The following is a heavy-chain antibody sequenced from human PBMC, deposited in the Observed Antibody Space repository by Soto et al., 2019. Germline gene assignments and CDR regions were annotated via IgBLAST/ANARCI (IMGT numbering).Heavy chain of an antibody. V-gene: IGHV3-30*03. J-gene: IGHJ6*02. Sequence: PGGSLRLSCEDSGLTFSRNGMHWVRQAPGKGLEWVTFISYDGSYKYYADSVKGRFTISRDNSKNTLSLQMNTLRPEDMAVYYCASKHPCQYGVDVWGQGTTVTVSS. CDR2: ISYDGSYK. CDR1: GLTFSRNG. CDR3: ASKHPCQYGVDV.